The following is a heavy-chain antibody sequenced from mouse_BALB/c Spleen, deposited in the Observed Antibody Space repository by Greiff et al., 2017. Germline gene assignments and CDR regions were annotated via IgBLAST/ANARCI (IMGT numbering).Heavy chain of an antibody. CDR3: ARYYGSSYDYAMDY. D-gene: IGHD1-1*01. J-gene: IGHJ4*01. CDR2: ISYDGSN. CDR1: GYSITSGYY. Sequence: EVKLMESGPGLVKPSQSLSLTCSVTGYSITSGYYWNWIRQFPGNKLEWMGYISYDGSNNYNPSLKNRISITRDTSKNQFFLKLNSVTTEDTATYYCARYYGSSYDYAMDYWGQGTSVTVSS. V-gene: IGHV3-6*02.